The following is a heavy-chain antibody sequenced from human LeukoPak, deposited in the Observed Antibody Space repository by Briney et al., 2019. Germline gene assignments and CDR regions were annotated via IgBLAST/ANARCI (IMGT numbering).Heavy chain of an antibody. CDR1: GGSFSGYY. D-gene: IGHD3-22*01. CDR2: INHSGST. J-gene: IGHJ4*02. Sequence: SETLSLTCAVYGGSFSGYYWSWIRQPPGKGLEWIGEINHSGSTNYNPSLKSRVTISVDTSKNQFSLKLSCVTAADTAVYYCAIGRVIVAARRYYFDYWGQGTLVTVSS. V-gene: IGHV4-34*01. CDR3: AIGRVIVAARRYYFDY.